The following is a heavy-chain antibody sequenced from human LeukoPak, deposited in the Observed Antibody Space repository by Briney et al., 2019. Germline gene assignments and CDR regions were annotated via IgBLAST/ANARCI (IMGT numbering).Heavy chain of an antibody. CDR3: AAGRSGYDQFGY. Sequence: GGSLRLSCAASGFTFSTYAMNWVRQASGKGLEWVSTISGSGGSTYYADSVKGRFTISRDSSKNTLYLQMNGLRAEDTAVYYCAAGRSGYDQFGYWGQGTLVTVSS. CDR2: ISGSGGST. CDR1: GFTFSTYA. D-gene: IGHD5-12*01. V-gene: IGHV3-23*01. J-gene: IGHJ4*02.